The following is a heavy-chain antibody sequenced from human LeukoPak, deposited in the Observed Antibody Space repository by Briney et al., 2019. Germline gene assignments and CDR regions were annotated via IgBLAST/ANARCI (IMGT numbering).Heavy chain of an antibody. D-gene: IGHD1-14*01. CDR2: IYYSGST. V-gene: IGHV4-59*01. J-gene: IGHJ4*02. Sequence: SETLSLTCTVSGGSISIYYWSWIRQPPGKGLEWIGYIYYSGSTNYNPSLKSRVTISVDTSKNQFSLKLSSVTAADTAVYYCARGYGHGDYWGQGTLVTVSS. CDR1: GGSISIYY. CDR3: ARGYGHGDY.